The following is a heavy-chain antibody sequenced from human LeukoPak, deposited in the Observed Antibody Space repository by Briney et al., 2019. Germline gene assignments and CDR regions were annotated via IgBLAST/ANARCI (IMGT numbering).Heavy chain of an antibody. CDR3: ARHPDVGATKMWFDP. CDR1: GYSISSGYY. D-gene: IGHD1-26*01. V-gene: IGHV4-38-2*01. CDR2: IYHSGST. Sequence: SETLSLTCAVSGYSISSGYYWGWIRQPPGKGLEWIGSIYHSGSTYYNPSLKSRVTISVDTSKNQFSLKLSSVTAADTAVYYCARHPDVGATKMWFDPWGQGTLVTVSS. J-gene: IGHJ5*02.